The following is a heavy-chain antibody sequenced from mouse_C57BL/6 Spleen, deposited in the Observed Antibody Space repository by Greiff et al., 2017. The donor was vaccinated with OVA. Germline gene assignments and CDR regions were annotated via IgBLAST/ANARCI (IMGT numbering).Heavy chain of an antibody. Sequence: QVQLKESGPELVKPGASVKLSCKASGYTFTSYDINWVKQRPGQGLEWIGWIYPRDGSTKYNEKFKGKATLTVDTSSSTAYMELHSLTSEDSAVYFCARHYDYHDGGMDYWGQGTSVTVSS. D-gene: IGHD2-4*01. CDR1: GYTFTSYD. J-gene: IGHJ4*01. V-gene: IGHV1-85*01. CDR3: ARHYDYHDGGMDY. CDR2: IYPRDGST.